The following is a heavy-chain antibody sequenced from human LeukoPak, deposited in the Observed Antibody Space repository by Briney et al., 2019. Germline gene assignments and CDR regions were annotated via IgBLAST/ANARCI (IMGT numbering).Heavy chain of an antibody. CDR2: IYYSGST. V-gene: IGHV4-59*01. CDR3: ARDSYGDGAFDI. D-gene: IGHD2-21*01. J-gene: IGHJ3*02. Sequence: SETLSLTCTVSGGSISSYYWSWIRQPPGKGLEWIGYIYYSGSTNYNPSLKSRVTISVDTSKNQFSLKLSSVTAADTAVYYCARDSYGDGAFDIWGQGTMVTVSS. CDR1: GGSISSYY.